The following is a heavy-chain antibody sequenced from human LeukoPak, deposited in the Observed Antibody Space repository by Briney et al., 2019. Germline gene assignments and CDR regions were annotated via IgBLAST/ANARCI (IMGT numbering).Heavy chain of an antibody. V-gene: IGHV3-30-3*01. CDR3: AREGWVYYFDY. D-gene: IGHD1-26*01. CDR2: ISYDGSNK. CDR1: GFTFSSYA. Sequence: GRSLRLSCAASGFTFSSYAMHWVRQAPGKGLEWVAVISYDGSNKYYADSVKGRFTISRDNSKNTLYLQMNSLRAEDTAVYYCAREGWVYYFDYWGQGTLVTVSS. J-gene: IGHJ4*02.